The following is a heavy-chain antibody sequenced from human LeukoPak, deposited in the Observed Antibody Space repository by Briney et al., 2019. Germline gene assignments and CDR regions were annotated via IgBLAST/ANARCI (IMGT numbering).Heavy chain of an antibody. J-gene: IGHJ6*02. CDR1: GGTFSSYA. V-gene: IGHV1-69*01. Sequence: SVKVSCKASGGTFSSYAISWVRQAPGRGLEWMGGIIPIFGTANYAQKFQGRVTITADESTSTAYMELSSLRSEDTAVYYCARDRFYYGSSGYPTRHYYYYGMDVWGQGTTVTVSS. CDR2: IIPIFGTA. D-gene: IGHD3-22*01. CDR3: ARDRFYYGSSGYPTRHYYYYGMDV.